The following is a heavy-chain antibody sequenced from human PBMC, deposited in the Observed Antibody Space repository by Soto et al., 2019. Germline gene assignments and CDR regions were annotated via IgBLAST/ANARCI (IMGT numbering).Heavy chain of an antibody. Sequence: ASVKVSCKASGYTFTGYYMHWVRQAPGQGLEWMGWINPNSGGTNYAQKFQGWVTMTRDTSISTAYMELSRLRSDDTAVYYCARSKRVVGGYDRGNWFDPWGQGTLVTVSS. CDR3: ARSKRVVGGYDRGNWFDP. J-gene: IGHJ5*02. D-gene: IGHD5-12*01. CDR2: INPNSGGT. CDR1: GYTFTGYY. V-gene: IGHV1-2*04.